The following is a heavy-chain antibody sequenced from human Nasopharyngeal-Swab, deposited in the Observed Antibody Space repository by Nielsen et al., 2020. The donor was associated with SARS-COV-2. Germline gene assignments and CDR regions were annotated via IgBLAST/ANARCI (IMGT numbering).Heavy chain of an antibody. D-gene: IGHD3-22*01. Sequence: ASVKVSCKASGYTFTSYAMHWVRQAPGQRLEWMGWINAGNGNTKYSQKFQGRVTITADKSTSTAYMELSSLRSEDTAVYYCASLYYDSSVDGAFDIWGQGTMVTVSS. CDR1: GYTFTSYA. CDR3: ASLYYDSSVDGAFDI. V-gene: IGHV1-3*01. CDR2: INAGNGNT. J-gene: IGHJ3*02.